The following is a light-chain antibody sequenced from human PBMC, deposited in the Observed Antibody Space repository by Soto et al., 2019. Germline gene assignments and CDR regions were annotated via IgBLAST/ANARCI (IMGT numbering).Light chain of an antibody. Sequence: EIVLRQSRGTRALSPGERATLSCRASQSVSSSYLAWYQQKPGQAPRLLIYGASNRATGIPARFSGSGSGTDFTLTISSLEPEDFAVYYCQQRSTWPPITFGQGTRLEIK. CDR2: GAS. V-gene: IGKV3D-20*02. CDR1: QSVSSSY. J-gene: IGKJ5*01. CDR3: QQRSTWPPIT.